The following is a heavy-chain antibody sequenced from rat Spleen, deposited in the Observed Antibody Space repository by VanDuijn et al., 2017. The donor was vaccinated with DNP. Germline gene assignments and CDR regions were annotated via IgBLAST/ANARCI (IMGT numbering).Heavy chain of an antibody. CDR1: GFTFSDYA. CDR2: IIYDGSST. J-gene: IGHJ3*01. D-gene: IGHD1-6*01. Sequence: EVQLVESGGGLVQPGRSLKLSCAASGFTFSDYAMAWVRQAPKKGLEWVATIIYDGSSTYYRDSVKGRFTISRDNAKSTLYLQMDSLRSEDTATYYCARLVYGLGPHWFAYWGQGTLVTVSS. V-gene: IGHV5-17*01. CDR3: ARLVYGLGPHWFAY.